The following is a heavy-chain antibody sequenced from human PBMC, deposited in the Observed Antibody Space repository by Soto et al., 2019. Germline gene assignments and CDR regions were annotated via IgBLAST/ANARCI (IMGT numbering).Heavy chain of an antibody. CDR3: AKLNVDIVAKIRNWFDP. J-gene: IGHJ5*02. CDR2: ISGSGGST. D-gene: IGHD5-12*01. Sequence: GGSLRLSCAASGFTFSSYAMSWVRQAPGKGLEWVSAISGSGGSTYYADSVKGRFTISRDNSKNTLYLQMNSLRAEDTAVYYSAKLNVDIVAKIRNWFDPWGQGTLVTVSS. CDR1: GFTFSSYA. V-gene: IGHV3-23*01.